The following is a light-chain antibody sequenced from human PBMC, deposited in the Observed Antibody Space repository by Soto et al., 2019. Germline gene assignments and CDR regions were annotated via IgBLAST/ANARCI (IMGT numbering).Light chain of an antibody. V-gene: IGKV3-15*01. CDR3: QQYNNWPPMYT. CDR2: GAS. Sequence: EIVMTQSPATLSVSPGERATLSCRASQSVSRNLAWYQQKPGQAPRLLIYGASTRATGSPARFSGSGSGTEFTLTISSLQSEDFAVYYCQQYNNWPPMYTFGQGTKLEIK. J-gene: IGKJ2*01. CDR1: QSVSRN.